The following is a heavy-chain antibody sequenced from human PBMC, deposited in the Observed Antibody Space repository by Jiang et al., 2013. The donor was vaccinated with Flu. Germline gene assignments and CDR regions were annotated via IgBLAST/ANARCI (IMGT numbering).Heavy chain of an antibody. CDR1: GGSISSGGYY. J-gene: IGHJ4*02. V-gene: IGHV4-31*02. D-gene: IGHD1-7*01. CDR2: IYYIGST. CDR3: ARDMAGTPTQSDY. Sequence: VSGGSISSGGYYWSWIRQHPGKGLEWIGYIYYIGSTYXNPSLKSRVTISVDTSKNQFSLKLSSVTAADTAVYYCARDMAGTPTQSDYWGQGTLVTVSS.